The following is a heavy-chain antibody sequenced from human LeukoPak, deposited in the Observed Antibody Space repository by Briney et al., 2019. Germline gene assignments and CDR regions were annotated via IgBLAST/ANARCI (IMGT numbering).Heavy chain of an antibody. D-gene: IGHD6-13*01. Sequence: SSETLSLTCTVSGGSISSYYWSWIRQPPGKGLEWIGYIYYSGSTNYNPSLKSRVTISVDTSKNQFSLKLSSVTAADTAVYYCAREGAAARSYYYYYYMDVWGKGTTVTVSS. V-gene: IGHV4-59*12. CDR1: GGSISSYY. J-gene: IGHJ6*03. CDR2: IYYSGST. CDR3: AREGAAARSYYYYYYMDV.